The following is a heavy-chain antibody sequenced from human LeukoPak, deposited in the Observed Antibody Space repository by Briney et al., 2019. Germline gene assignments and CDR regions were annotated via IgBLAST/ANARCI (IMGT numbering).Heavy chain of an antibody. D-gene: IGHD3-10*01. CDR1: GYTFTSYG. V-gene: IGHV1-18*01. CDR2: ISAYNGNT. J-gene: IGHJ6*02. Sequence: ASVKVSCKASGYTFTSYGISWVRQAPGQGLEWMGWISAYNGNTNYAQKLQGRVTMTTDTSTSTAYMELRSLRSDDTAVYYCARRITMVRGVITYYYYYGMDVWGQGTTVTVYS. CDR3: ARRITMVRGVITYYYYYGMDV.